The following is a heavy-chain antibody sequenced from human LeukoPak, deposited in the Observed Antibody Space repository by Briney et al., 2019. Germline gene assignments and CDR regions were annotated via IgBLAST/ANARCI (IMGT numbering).Heavy chain of an antibody. J-gene: IGHJ4*02. CDR2: ISGSGGST. CDR3: AKEGLYDYVWGSYRYAYFDY. V-gene: IGHV3-23*01. CDR1: GFTFSSYG. Sequence: GGTLRLSCAASGFTFSSYGMSWVRQAPGKGLEWVSAISGSGGSTYYADSVKGRFTISRDNSKNTLYLQMNSLRADDTAVYYCAKEGLYDYVWGSYRYAYFDYWGQGTLVTVSS. D-gene: IGHD3-16*02.